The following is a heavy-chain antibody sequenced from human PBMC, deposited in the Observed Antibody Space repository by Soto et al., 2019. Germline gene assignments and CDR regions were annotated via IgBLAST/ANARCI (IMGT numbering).Heavy chain of an antibody. V-gene: IGHV4-59*01. CDR1: GGSISVSY. CDR3: ARSVAVPGAHIDY. Sequence: PSETLSLTCSVSGGSISVSYLSWIRQSPGKGLEWLGYVYYTGSTNYSPSLRRRVSISVDTSKNEFSLRLRSVTAADTAVYFCARSVAVPGAHIDYWGKGTQVTSSS. CDR2: VYYTGST. J-gene: IGHJ4*02. D-gene: IGHD6-19*01.